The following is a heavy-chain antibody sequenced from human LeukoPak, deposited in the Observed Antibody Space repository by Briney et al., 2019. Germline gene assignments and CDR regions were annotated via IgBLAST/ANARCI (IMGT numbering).Heavy chain of an antibody. CDR3: ARQTLEYYYDSSGYRFDY. CDR2: INPSGGST. D-gene: IGHD3-22*01. Sequence: ASVKVSCKASGYTFTSYYMHWVRQAPGQGLEWMGIINPSGGSTSYAQKFQGRVTMTRDTSTSTVYMELSSLRSEDTAVYYCARQTLEYYYDSSGYRFDYWGQGTLVTVSS. J-gene: IGHJ4*02. CDR1: GYTFTSYY. V-gene: IGHV1-46*01.